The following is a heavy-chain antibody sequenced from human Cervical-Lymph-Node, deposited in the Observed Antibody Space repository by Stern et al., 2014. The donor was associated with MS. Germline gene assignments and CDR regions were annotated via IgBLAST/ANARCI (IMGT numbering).Heavy chain of an antibody. CDR1: GGTFSNYA. CDR3: ASPLTATSVPFGYYGMDV. J-gene: IGHJ6*02. CDR2: IVPLFGKP. V-gene: IGHV1-69*01. D-gene: IGHD4-17*01. Sequence: QVQLGQSGAEVKKPGSSVKVSCKASGGTFSNYATSWVRQAPGQGLEWMGGIVPLFGKPNYAQKVQGRVTITADESTSTAYMDLSSLRSEDTAVYYCASPLTATSVPFGYYGMDVWGQGTTVTVS.